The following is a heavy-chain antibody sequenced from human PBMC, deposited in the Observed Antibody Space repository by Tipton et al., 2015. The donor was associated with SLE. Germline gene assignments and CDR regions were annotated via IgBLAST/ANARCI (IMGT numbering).Heavy chain of an antibody. Sequence: LRLSCTVSVGSISGGGHYWTWIRQHPGKGLEWIGYMSYSGSTNYNPSLKSRVTISLDTSKNQFSLKLISVTAADTAVYYCAREFLNPVTTVHYYFDLWGRGTLVTVSS. CDR1: VGSISGGGHY. CDR3: AREFLNPVTTVHYYFDL. D-gene: IGHD4-11*01. J-gene: IGHJ2*01. CDR2: MSYSGST. V-gene: IGHV4-61*08.